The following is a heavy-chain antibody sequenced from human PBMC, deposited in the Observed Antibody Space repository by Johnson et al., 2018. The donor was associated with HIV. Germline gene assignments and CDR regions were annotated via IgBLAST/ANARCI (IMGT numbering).Heavy chain of an antibody. J-gene: IGHJ3*02. CDR3: AKVHIAARWSDAFDI. V-gene: IGHV3-30*04. Sequence: QVQLVESGGGVVQPGRSLRLSCAASGFSFSSYAMHWVRQAPAKGLEWVAVISYDGSDKDYGDSVKGRFTVSRDSSKNTLFLQMNSLRAEDTAVYFCAKVHIAARWSDAFDIWGQWTMVTVSS. D-gene: IGHD6-6*01. CDR2: ISYDGSDK. CDR1: GFSFSSYA.